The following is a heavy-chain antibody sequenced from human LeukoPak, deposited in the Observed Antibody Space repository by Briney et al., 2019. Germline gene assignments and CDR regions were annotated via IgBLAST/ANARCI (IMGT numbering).Heavy chain of an antibody. V-gene: IGHV1-2*06. Sequence: ASVKVSCKASGYTFTGYYMHWVRQAPGQGLEWMGRINPNSGGTNYAQKFQGRVTMTRDTSTSTAYMELSRLRSDDTAVYYCARDLEGDSSSWYTYYYGMDVWGQGTTVTVSS. CDR3: ARDLEGDSSSWYTYYYGMDV. J-gene: IGHJ6*02. CDR2: INPNSGGT. CDR1: GYTFTGYY. D-gene: IGHD6-13*01.